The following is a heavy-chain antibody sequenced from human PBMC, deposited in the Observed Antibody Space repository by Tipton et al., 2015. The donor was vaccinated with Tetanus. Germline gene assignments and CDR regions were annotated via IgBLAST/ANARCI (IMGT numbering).Heavy chain of an antibody. J-gene: IGHJ3*02. CDR1: GFTFDKYA. D-gene: IGHD6-6*01. V-gene: IGHV3-23*01. CDR2: ISGLGRTT. Sequence: SLRLSCTASGFTFDKYAMNWVRQAPGKGLEWVSGISGLGRTTDYADSVKGRFTVSRDNSKNTLYLHMNSLRAEDTAVYFCAKDLRQLVRVDAFDTWGQGTLVTVSS. CDR3: AKDLRQLVRVDAFDT.